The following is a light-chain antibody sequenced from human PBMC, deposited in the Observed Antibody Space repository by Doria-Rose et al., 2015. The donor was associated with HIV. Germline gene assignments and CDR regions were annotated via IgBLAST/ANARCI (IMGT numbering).Light chain of an antibody. CDR3: CSYAGTPLV. J-gene: IGLJ1*01. V-gene: IGLV2-23*02. CDR1: RNDVGSYNL. CDR2: EVN. Sequence: PASVSGSPGQSITISCTGTRNDVGSYNLVSWYQQHPGKAPKLMIYEVNKRPSGVSYRFSGSKSGNTASLTISGLQAEDEADYYCCSYAGTPLVFGSGTKVTVL.